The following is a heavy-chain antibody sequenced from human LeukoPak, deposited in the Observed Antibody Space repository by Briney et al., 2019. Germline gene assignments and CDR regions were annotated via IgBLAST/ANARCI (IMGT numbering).Heavy chain of an antibody. CDR2: ISSDGSNK. V-gene: IGHV3-30*04. CDR3: ARGQRRHIDMAPRFDY. J-gene: IGHJ4*02. CDR1: GFTFSSYA. D-gene: IGHD5-24*01. Sequence: GGSLRLSCAASGFTFSSYAMHWVRQAPGKGLEWVAVISSDGSNKYYADSMKGRFTISRDNSKNTLYLQMNSLRGEDTAVYSCARGQRRHIDMAPRFDYWGQGTLVTVSS.